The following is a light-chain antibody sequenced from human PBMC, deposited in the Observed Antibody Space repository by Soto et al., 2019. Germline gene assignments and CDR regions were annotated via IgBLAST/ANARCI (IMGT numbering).Light chain of an antibody. J-gene: IGKJ1*01. V-gene: IGKV3-15*01. Sequence: EIVMTQSPATLSVSPGERATLSCRASQIVSINLAGYQQKPGQAPRLLIYGASTRATGITARFSGSGSGTEFTLTISSLQSEDFAVYYCQQYNNWPPWTFGQGTKVEIK. CDR2: GAS. CDR1: QIVSIN. CDR3: QQYNNWPPWT.